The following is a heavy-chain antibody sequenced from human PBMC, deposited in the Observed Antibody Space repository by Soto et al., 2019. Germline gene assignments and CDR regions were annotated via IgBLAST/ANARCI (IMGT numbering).Heavy chain of an antibody. J-gene: IGHJ4*02. Sequence: GGSLRLSCAASGFTFSSYAMTWVRQAPGKGLEWVSGINNSGGSTYYADSVKGRFTISRDNSKNTLYLEMNSLRAEDTAVYYYAKGVLSVDSWGQGTLVTVSS. CDR3: AKGVLSVDS. CDR1: GFTFSSYA. V-gene: IGHV3-23*01. CDR2: INNSGGST.